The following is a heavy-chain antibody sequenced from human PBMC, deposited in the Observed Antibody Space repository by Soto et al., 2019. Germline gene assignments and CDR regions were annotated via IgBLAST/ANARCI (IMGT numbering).Heavy chain of an antibody. D-gene: IGHD3-22*01. CDR1: GFTFSSYG. J-gene: IGHJ4*02. CDR3: AKEYYYDSSGYFDY. Sequence: LRLSCAASGFTFSSYGMHWVRQAPGKGLEWVAVIPYDGSNKYYADSVKGRFAISRDNSKNTLYLQMNSLRAEDTAVYYCAKEYYYDSSGYFDYWGQGTLVTVSS. V-gene: IGHV3-30*18. CDR2: IPYDGSNK.